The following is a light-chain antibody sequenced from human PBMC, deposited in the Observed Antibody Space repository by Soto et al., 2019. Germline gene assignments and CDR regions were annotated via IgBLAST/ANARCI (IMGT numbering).Light chain of an antibody. CDR3: QQRSNWPRT. CDR2: DAS. J-gene: IGKJ1*01. CDR1: QGVSSY. V-gene: IGKV3-11*01. Sequence: EIVLTQSPATLSLSPGERATLSCRASQGVSSYLAWYQQKVGQAPRLLIYDASNRATGIPARFSGSGSGTDFTLTISSLEPEDFAVYYCQQRSNWPRTFGQGTKVEIK.